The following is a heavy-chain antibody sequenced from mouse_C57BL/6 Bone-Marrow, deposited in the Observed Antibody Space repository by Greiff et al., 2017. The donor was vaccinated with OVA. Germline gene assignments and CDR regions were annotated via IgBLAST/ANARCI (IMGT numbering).Heavy chain of an antibody. Sequence: EVQLQQSGPELVKPGASVKIPCKASGYTFTDYNMDWVKQSHGKSLEWIGDINPNNGGTIYNQKFKGKATLTVDKSSSTAYMELRSLTSEDTAVYYCTPYSSYDGYSHFDYWGQGTTLTVSS. D-gene: IGHD2-3*01. V-gene: IGHV1-18*01. CDR3: TPYSSYDGYSHFDY. J-gene: IGHJ2*01. CDR1: GYTFTDYN. CDR2: INPNNGGT.